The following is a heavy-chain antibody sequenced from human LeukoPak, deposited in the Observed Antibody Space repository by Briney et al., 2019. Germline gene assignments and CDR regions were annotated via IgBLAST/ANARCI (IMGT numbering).Heavy chain of an antibody. Sequence: SETLSLTCAVYGGSFSGYYWSWIRQPPGKGLEWIGEINHSGSTNYNPSLKSRVTISVDTSKNQFSLKLSSVTAADTAVYYCARSAYYYGSGRQIAARMAVWGKGTTVTVSS. V-gene: IGHV4-34*01. CDR3: ARSAYYYGSGRQIAARMAV. D-gene: IGHD3-10*01. CDR1: GGSFSGYY. J-gene: IGHJ6*04. CDR2: INHSGST.